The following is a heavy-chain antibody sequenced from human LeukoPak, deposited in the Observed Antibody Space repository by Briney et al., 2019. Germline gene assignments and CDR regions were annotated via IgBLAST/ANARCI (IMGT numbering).Heavy chain of an antibody. V-gene: IGHV3-48*03. D-gene: IGHD3-10*02. CDR2: ISSSGSTI. Sequence: GGSLRLSCAASGFNFSSYEMNWVRQAPGKGLEWVSYISSSGSTIYYADSVKGRFTISRDNAKNSLYLQMNSLRAEDTADYYCAELGITMIGGVWGKGTTVTISS. CDR3: AELGITMIGGV. CDR1: GFNFSSYE. J-gene: IGHJ6*04.